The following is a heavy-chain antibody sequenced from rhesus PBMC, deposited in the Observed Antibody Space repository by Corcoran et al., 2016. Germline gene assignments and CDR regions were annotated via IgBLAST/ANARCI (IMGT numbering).Heavy chain of an antibody. V-gene: IGHV4S19*01. CDR1: GGSISRAYW. Sequence: QVQLQESGPGLVRPSETLSLTCAVSGGSISRAYWWSWIRQPPGQGLEWIGYISGFTGNTYYNPSLKSRVTISKDPSKNQFSLHLNSVTAADTAVFYCARGWERQTKRYNRFDVWGPGVLVTVSS. CDR3: ARGWERQTKRYNRFDV. D-gene: IGHD6-25*01. J-gene: IGHJ5-1*01. CDR2: ISGFTGNT.